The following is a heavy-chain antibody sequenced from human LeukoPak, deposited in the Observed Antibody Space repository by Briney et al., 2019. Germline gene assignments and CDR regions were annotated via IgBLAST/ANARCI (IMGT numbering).Heavy chain of an antibody. J-gene: IGHJ6*02. CDR1: GGSFSGYY. Sequence: SETLSLTCAVYGGSFSGYYWSWIRQPPGKGLEWIGEINHSGSTNYNPSLKSRVTISVDTSKNQFSLKLSSVTAADTAVYYCGRVVVVPAAIGVYYYGMDVWGQGTTVTVSS. CDR2: INHSGST. D-gene: IGHD2-2*01. V-gene: IGHV4-34*01. CDR3: GRVVVVPAAIGVYYYGMDV.